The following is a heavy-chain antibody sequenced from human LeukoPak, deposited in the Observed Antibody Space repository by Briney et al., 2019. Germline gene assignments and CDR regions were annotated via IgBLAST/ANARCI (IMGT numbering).Heavy chain of an antibody. Sequence: HPGGSLRLSCAASRFTFRSYAMSWVRQAPGKGLEWVSTISGSGGNTDYADSVKGRFTISRDNSKNTLYLQMNSLRAEDTAVYYCAKTGELRGWYHDDAFDIWGQGTIVTVSS. D-gene: IGHD6-19*01. CDR2: ISGSGGNT. J-gene: IGHJ3*02. CDR1: RFTFRSYA. CDR3: AKTGELRGWYHDDAFDI. V-gene: IGHV3-23*01.